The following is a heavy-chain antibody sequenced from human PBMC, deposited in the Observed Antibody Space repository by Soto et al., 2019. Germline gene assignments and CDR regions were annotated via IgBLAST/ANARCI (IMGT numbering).Heavy chain of an antibody. CDR3: ARGMIRRGYYGSGSYEGMDV. J-gene: IGHJ6*02. CDR2: IYYSGST. CDR1: GGSISSGDYY. V-gene: IGHV4-30-4*01. D-gene: IGHD3-10*01. Sequence: QVQLQESGPGLVKPSQTLSLTCTVSGGSISSGDYYWSWIRQPPGKGLEWIGYIYYSGSTYYNPSLKSRVTISVETSKNQFSLKLSSVTAADTAVYYCARGMIRRGYYGSGSYEGMDVWGQGTTVTVSS.